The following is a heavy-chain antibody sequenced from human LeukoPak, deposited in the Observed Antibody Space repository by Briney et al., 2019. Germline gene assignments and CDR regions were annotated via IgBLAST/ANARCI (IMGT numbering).Heavy chain of an antibody. J-gene: IGHJ4*02. Sequence: GGSLRLSCAASGFTFSSYGMHWVRQAPGKGLEWGAVISYDGSNKYYADSVKGRFTISRDNSKNTLYLQMNSLRAEDTAVYYCAKDNVPYYYGSGVDYWGQGTLVTVSS. CDR1: GFTFSSYG. CDR3: AKDNVPYYYGSGVDY. V-gene: IGHV3-30*18. D-gene: IGHD3-10*01. CDR2: ISYDGSNK.